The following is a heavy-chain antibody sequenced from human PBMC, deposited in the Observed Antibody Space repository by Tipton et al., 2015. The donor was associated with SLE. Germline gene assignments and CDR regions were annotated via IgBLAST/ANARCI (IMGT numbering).Heavy chain of an antibody. Sequence: TLSLTCTVSGGSISSYYWSWIRQPPGKGLEWIGSIHYSGNTYYNASLKGRVTIPIDTSKNQFSLKLSSVTAADTAVYYCAGQPAANYYYYYGMDVWGQGTTVTVSS. J-gene: IGHJ6*02. V-gene: IGHV4-59*04. CDR3: AGQPAANYYYYYGMDV. CDR1: GGSISSYY. CDR2: IHYSGNT. D-gene: IGHD2-2*01.